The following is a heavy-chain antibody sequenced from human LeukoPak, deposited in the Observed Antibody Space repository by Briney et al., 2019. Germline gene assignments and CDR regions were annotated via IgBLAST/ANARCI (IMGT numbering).Heavy chain of an antibody. CDR1: GGSVSSGSYY. Sequence: KPSETLSLTCTVSGGSVSSGSYYWSWIRQPPGKGLEWIGYIYYSGRTSYNPSLKSRVTISVDTSKNQFSLKLTSVTAADTAVYYCARMGCSSTSCWWFDPWGQGTLVTVSS. CDR3: ARMGCSSTSCWWFDP. V-gene: IGHV4-61*01. J-gene: IGHJ5*02. CDR2: IYYSGRT. D-gene: IGHD2-2*01.